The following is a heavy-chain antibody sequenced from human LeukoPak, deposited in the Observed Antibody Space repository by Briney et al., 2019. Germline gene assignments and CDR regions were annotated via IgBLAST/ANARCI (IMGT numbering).Heavy chain of an antibody. J-gene: IGHJ5*02. D-gene: IGHD3-10*01. CDR3: ARHPSMVRGVIPWFDP. CDR1: GYTFTSYG. V-gene: IGHV1-18*01. CDR2: ISAYNGNT. Sequence: ASVKVSCKASGYTFTSYGISWVRQAPGQGLEWMGWISAYNGNTNYAQKLQGRVTMTTDTSTSTAYMELRSLRSDDTAVYYCARHPSMVRGVIPWFDPWGQGTLVTVSS.